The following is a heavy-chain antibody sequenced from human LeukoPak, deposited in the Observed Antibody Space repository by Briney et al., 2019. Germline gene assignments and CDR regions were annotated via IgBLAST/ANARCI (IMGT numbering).Heavy chain of an antibody. J-gene: IGHJ6*03. Sequence: PSETLSLTCTVSGGSISSYYWSWIRQPPGKGLEWIGYIYYSGSTNYNPSLKSRVTISVDTSTNQFSLKLSSVTAADTAVYYCARFPRGFYYDSSGYHYYYMDVWGKGTTVTVSS. CDR2: IYYSGST. V-gene: IGHV4-59*01. CDR3: ARFPRGFYYDSSGYHYYYMDV. D-gene: IGHD3-22*01. CDR1: GGSISSYY.